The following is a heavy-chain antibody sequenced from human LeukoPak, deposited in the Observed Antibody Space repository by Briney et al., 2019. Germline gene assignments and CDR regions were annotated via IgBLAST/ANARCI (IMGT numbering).Heavy chain of an antibody. CDR3: ARDPGERGYFDY. J-gene: IGHJ4*02. V-gene: IGHV1-18*01. CDR1: GYTFTSYG. Sequence: ASVRVSCKASGYTFTSYGISWVRQAPGQGREGMGWISAYNGNTNYAQKLQGRVTMTTDTSTSTAYMELRSLRSDDTAVYYCARDPGERGYFDYWGQGTLVTVSS. D-gene: IGHD3-16*01. CDR2: ISAYNGNT.